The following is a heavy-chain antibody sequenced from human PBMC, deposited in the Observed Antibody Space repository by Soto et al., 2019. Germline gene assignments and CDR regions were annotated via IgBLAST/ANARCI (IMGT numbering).Heavy chain of an antibody. CDR1: GGSISSGGYS. D-gene: IGHD6-13*01. CDR2: IYHSGST. J-gene: IGHJ4*02. V-gene: IGHV4-30-2*01. Sequence: QLQLQESGSGLVKPSQTLSLTCAVSGGSISSGGYSWSWIRQPPGKGLEWIGYIYHSGSTYYNPSLKGPVTISVDRSKNQFSPKLSFVTAADTAVYYCASGQQLVRNYWGQGTLVTVSS. CDR3: ASGQQLVRNY.